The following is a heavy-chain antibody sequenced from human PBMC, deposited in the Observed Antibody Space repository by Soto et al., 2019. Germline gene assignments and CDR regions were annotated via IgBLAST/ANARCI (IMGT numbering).Heavy chain of an antibody. CDR2: SITFVGKA. V-gene: IGHV1-69*02. Sequence: QVQLVQSGPEVKKPGSSVKGACKTSGGTLSSYSSSWVRQAPGQGLEWVGRSITFVGKANGAQQFQGRVTITTDRSTDTSYMQLRRLTSEDTAVYYCARVTSGHHSGGNYMAVWGTGPTFTVSS. CDR1: GGTLSSYS. J-gene: IGHJ6*03. CDR3: ARVTSGHHSGGNYMAV. D-gene: IGHD5-12*01.